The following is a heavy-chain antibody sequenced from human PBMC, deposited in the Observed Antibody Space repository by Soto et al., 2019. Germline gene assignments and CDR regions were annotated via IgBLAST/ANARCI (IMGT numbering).Heavy chain of an antibody. CDR3: WGIVARGDYYGRDV. CDR1: GGSISSGGYF. J-gene: IGHJ6*02. D-gene: IGHD2-15*01. Sequence: QVQLQESGPGLVKPSQTLSLTCTVSGGSISSGGYFWNWIRQDPGKGLEMIGYIYYTGTTYYNPSLKSRLTITQNTSKNQFSLRLSSVTAADTVVYYCWGIVARGDYYGRDVWGQGTTVT. V-gene: IGHV4-31*03. CDR2: IYYTGTT.